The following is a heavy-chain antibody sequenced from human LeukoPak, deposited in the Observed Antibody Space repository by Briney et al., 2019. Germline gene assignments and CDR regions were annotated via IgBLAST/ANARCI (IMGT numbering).Heavy chain of an antibody. D-gene: IGHD6-13*01. Sequence: PGRSLRLSCAGSGFTFSSYGMHWVRQAPGKGLEWVAVISYDGSNKYYADSVKGRFTISRDNSKNTLYLQMNSLRAEDTAVYYCAKGLGDSSSWYSFWGQGTLVTVSS. CDR3: AKGLGDSSSWYSF. CDR2: ISYDGSNK. V-gene: IGHV3-30*18. J-gene: IGHJ4*02. CDR1: GFTFSSYG.